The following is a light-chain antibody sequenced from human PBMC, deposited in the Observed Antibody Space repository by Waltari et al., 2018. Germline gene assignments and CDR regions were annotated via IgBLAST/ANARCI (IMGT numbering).Light chain of an antibody. CDR1: QSVLYSSNNRNY. CDR2: WAS. CDR3: QQYYTTPFT. J-gene: IGKJ3*01. V-gene: IGKV4-1*01. Sequence: DIVMTQSPDSLAVSLGERATINCKSSQSVLYSSNNRNYLAWYQQKPGQPPELLIYWASTRESVVPERFSGSGSGTDFTLTISSLQAEDVAVYYCQQYYTTPFTFGPGTKAEIK.